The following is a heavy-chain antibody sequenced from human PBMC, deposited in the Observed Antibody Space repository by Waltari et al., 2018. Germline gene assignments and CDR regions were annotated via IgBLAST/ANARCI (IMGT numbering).Heavy chain of an antibody. V-gene: IGHV1-2*06. CDR3: AKTGDFYSLEY. Sequence: QVQLVQSGAEVKRPGASVMVSCQASGYTLSGYYMNWVRQAPGQGLEWMGRFNPSSGDTDYAQKFQGRVTMTRDTSINTAYLELTSLTSDDTAVYYCAKTGDFYSLEYWGQGSLVTVSS. CDR2: FNPSSGDT. D-gene: IGHD3-3*01. CDR1: GYTLSGYY. J-gene: IGHJ4*02.